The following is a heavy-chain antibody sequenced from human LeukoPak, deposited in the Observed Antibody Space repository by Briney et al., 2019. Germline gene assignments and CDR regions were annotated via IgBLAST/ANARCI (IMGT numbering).Heavy chain of an antibody. J-gene: IGHJ4*02. D-gene: IGHD6-13*01. CDR3: ARHHSSSWYSPIWM. V-gene: IGHV4-34*01. Sequence: PSETLSLTRAVSGGSFSGYYWTWIRQPPGKGLEWIGEINHSGSANYNPSLMSRVTISLGASKNHFSLNLSSVTAADTAVYYCARHHSSSWYSPIWMWGQGTLVTVSS. CDR2: INHSGSA. CDR1: GGSFSGYY.